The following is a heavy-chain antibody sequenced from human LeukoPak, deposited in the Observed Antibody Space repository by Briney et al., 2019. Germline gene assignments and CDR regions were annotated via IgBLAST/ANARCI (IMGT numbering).Heavy chain of an antibody. V-gene: IGHV3-23*01. CDR2: ISGSGGST. CDR3: ARWLVRGLTGY. CDR1: GFTFSNAW. Sequence: GGSLRLSCAASGFTFSNAWMSWVRQAPGKGLEWVSAISGSGGSTYYADSVKGRFTISRDNSKNTLYLQMNSLRAEDTAVYYCARWLVRGLTGYWGQGTLVTVSS. D-gene: IGHD6-19*01. J-gene: IGHJ4*02.